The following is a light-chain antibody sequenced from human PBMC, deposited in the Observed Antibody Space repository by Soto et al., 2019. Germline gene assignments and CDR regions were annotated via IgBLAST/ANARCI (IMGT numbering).Light chain of an antibody. CDR2: EVN. CDR1: SSDVGSHNY. CDR3: SSYSSTSTPYV. Sequence: QSVLTQPASVSGSPGQSITISCIGTSSDVGSHNYVSWYQQHPGKAPKLIIFEVNSRPSGVSNRFSGSKSGSAASLTISGLQAEDEADYYCSSYSSTSTPYVFGGGTKVTVL. V-gene: IGLV2-14*01. J-gene: IGLJ1*01.